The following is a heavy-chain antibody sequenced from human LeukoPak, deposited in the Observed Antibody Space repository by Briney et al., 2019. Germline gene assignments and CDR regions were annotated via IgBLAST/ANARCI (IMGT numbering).Heavy chain of an antibody. CDR2: IIPIFGTA. V-gene: IGHV1-69*13. J-gene: IGHJ4*02. D-gene: IGHD3-10*01. Sequence: SVKVSCKASGGTFSSYAISWVRQAPGQGLEWMGGIIPIFGTANYAQKFQGRVTITADESTSTAYMELSSLRSEDTAVYYCARDLSLGSGSYRYWGQGTLVTVSS. CDR3: ARDLSLGSGSYRY. CDR1: GGTFSSYA.